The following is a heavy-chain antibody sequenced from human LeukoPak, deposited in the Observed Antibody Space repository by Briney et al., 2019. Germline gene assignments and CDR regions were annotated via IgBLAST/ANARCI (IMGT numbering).Heavy chain of an antibody. CDR2: IYYRGST. V-gene: IGHV4-59*01. CDR1: GGSFSGYY. D-gene: IGHD4-17*01. J-gene: IGHJ4*02. CDR3: ASGTDYGDYVNDY. Sequence: SETLSLTCAVYGGSFSGYYWSWIRQPPGKGLEWIGYIYYRGSTNYNPSLKSRVTISVDTSKNQFSLKLSSVTAADTAVYYCASGTDYGDYVNDYWGQGTLVTVSS.